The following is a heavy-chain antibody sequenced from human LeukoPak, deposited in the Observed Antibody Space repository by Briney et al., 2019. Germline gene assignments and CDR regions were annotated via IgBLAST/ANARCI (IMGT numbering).Heavy chain of an antibody. V-gene: IGHV3-48*01. CDR1: GFTFSSYS. CDR2: FSTSSGTI. Sequence: GGSLRLSCAASGFTFSSYSMNWVPQAPGKGREWISYFSTSSGTISYADSVKGRFTISRDNAKNSLYLQMNSLRAEDTAVYYCARDSMYAFDIWGQGTMVTVSS. J-gene: IGHJ3*02. D-gene: IGHD2-2*01. CDR3: ARDSMYAFDI.